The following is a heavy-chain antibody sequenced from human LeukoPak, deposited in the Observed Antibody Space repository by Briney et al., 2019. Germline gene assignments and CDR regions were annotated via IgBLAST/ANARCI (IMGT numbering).Heavy chain of an antibody. CDR3: ARVFHSWYFDL. J-gene: IGHJ2*01. Sequence: GSLRLSCAASGFTFSSYAMSWVRQPPGKGLEWIGEINHSGSTNYNPSLKSRVTISVDTSKNQFSLKLSSVTAADTAVYYCARVFHSWYFDLWGRGTLVTVSS. D-gene: IGHD1-26*01. CDR1: GFTFSSYA. CDR2: INHSGST. V-gene: IGHV4-34*01.